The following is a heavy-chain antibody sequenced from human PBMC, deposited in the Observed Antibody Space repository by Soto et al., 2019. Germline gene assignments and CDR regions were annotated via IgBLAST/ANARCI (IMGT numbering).Heavy chain of an antibody. Sequence: PAGSLRLSCAASGFTFSSYAMHWVRQAPGKGLEWVAVISYDGSNKYYADSVKGRFTISRDNSKNTLYLQMNSLRAEDTAVYYCARDLRGFTISDWFDPWGQGTLVTVSS. CDR1: GFTFSSYA. J-gene: IGHJ5*02. CDR3: ARDLRGFTISDWFDP. D-gene: IGHD3-3*01. CDR2: ISYDGSNK. V-gene: IGHV3-30-3*01.